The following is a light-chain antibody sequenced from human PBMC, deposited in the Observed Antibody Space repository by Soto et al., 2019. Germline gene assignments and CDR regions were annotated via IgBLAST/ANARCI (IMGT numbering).Light chain of an antibody. CDR3: AAWDDSLNGLV. CDR2: SNN. Sequence: QLVLTQPPSASGTPGQRVTITCSGRSSNIGSNTVNWYQQLPGTAPKLLIYSNNQRPSGVPDRFSGSKSGTSASLAISGLQSEDEADYYCAAWDDSLNGLVFGGGNKLTVL. J-gene: IGLJ2*01. CDR1: SSNIGSNT. V-gene: IGLV1-44*01.